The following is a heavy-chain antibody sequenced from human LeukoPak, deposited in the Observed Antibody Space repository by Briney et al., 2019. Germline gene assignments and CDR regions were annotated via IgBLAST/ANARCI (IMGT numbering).Heavy chain of an antibody. D-gene: IGHD3-10*01. Sequence: GGSLRLSCAASGFTFSSYGMHWVRQAPGKGLEWVAVIWYDGSNKYYADSVKGRFTISRDNSKNTLYLQMNSLRAEDTAVYYCARGYGSGSAVFDYWGQGTLVTVSS. V-gene: IGHV3-33*08. CDR3: ARGYGSGSAVFDY. CDR1: GFTFSSYG. CDR2: IWYDGSNK. J-gene: IGHJ4*02.